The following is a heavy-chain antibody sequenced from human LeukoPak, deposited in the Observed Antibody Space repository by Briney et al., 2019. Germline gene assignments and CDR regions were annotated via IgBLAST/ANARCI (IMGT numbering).Heavy chain of an antibody. CDR1: GFTFSSYA. D-gene: IGHD5-18*01. CDR3: AKDLERYSYGCSWFDP. J-gene: IGHJ5*02. V-gene: IGHV3-23*01. Sequence: GGSLRLSCAASGFTFSSYAMSWVRQAPGKGLEWASAISGSGGSTYYADSVKGRFTISRDNPKNTLYLQMNSLRAEDTAVYYCAKDLERYSYGCSWFDPWGQGTLVTVSS. CDR2: ISGSGGST.